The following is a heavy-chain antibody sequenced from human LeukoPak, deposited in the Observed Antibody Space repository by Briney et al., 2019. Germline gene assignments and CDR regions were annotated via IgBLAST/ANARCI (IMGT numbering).Heavy chain of an antibody. CDR1: GGTFSSYA. D-gene: IGHD3-3*01. CDR2: IIPIFGIA. CDR3: ARETRRITIFGVVHYYYYGMDV. V-gene: IGHV1-69*04. Sequence: SVKVSCKASGGTFSSYAISWVRQAPGQGLEWIGRIIPIFGIANYAQKFQGRVTITADKSTSTAYMELSSLRSEDTAVYYCARETRRITIFGVVHYYYYGMDVWGQGTTVTVYS. J-gene: IGHJ6*02.